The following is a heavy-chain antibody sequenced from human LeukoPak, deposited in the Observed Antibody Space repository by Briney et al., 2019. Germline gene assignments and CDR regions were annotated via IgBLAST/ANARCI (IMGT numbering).Heavy chain of an antibody. Sequence: ASVKVSCKASGYTFTSYYMHWVRQAHGQGLERMGIINPSGGSTSYAQKFQGRVTMTRDTSTSTVYMELSSLRSEDTAVYYCARADNYYDRAFDPWGQGTLVTVSS. D-gene: IGHD3-22*01. V-gene: IGHV1-46*01. CDR2: INPSGGST. CDR3: ARADNYYDRAFDP. J-gene: IGHJ5*02. CDR1: GYTFTSYY.